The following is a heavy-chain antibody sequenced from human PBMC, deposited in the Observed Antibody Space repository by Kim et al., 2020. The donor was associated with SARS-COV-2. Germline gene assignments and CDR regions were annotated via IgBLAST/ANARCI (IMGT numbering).Heavy chain of an antibody. D-gene: IGHD3-10*01. CDR2: ISGDGGST. CDR3: AKGNTPRVWFRELSAY. V-gene: IGHV3-43*02. CDR1: GFTFDDYA. Sequence: GGSLRLSCAASGFTFDDYAMHWVRQAPGKGLEWVSLISGDGGSTYYADSVKGRFTISRDNSKNSLYLQMNSLRTEDTALYYCAKGNTPRVWFRELSAYWGQGTLVTVSS. J-gene: IGHJ4*02.